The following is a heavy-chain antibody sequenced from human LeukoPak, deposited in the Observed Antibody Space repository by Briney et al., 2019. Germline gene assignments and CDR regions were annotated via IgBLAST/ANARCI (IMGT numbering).Heavy chain of an antibody. Sequence: SETLSLTCTVSGGSISSYYWSWIRQPPGKGLEWIGYIYYSGSTNYNPSLKSRVTISVDTSKNQFSLKLSSVTAADTAVYYCARHRGSSSFPGACDYWGQGTLVTVSS. V-gene: IGHV4-59*08. D-gene: IGHD6-6*01. J-gene: IGHJ4*02. CDR1: GGSISSYY. CDR3: ARHRGSSSFPGACDY. CDR2: IYYSGST.